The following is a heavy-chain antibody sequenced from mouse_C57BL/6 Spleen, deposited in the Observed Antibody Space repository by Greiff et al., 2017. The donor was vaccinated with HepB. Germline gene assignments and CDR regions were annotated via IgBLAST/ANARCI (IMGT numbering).Heavy chain of an antibody. Sequence: QVQLKESGPGLVAPSPCLSITCTVSGFSLTSYGVHWVRQPPGKGLEWLVVIWSDGSTTYNSALKSRLSISKDNSKSQVILKMNSLQTDDRARYYCARHAPYAMGYWGQGTSVTVSS. CDR3: ARHAPYAMGY. V-gene: IGHV2-6-1*01. CDR2: IWSDGST. CDR1: GFSLTSYG. J-gene: IGHJ4*01.